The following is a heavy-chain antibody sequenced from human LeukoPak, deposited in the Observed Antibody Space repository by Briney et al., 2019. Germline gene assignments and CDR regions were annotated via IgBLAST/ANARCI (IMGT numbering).Heavy chain of an antibody. V-gene: IGHV3-23*01. CDR2: LSTSGVST. CDR1: GFTFSNYA. Sequence: GGSLRLSGAASGFTFSNYAMSWVRQAPGKGLEWVSSLSTSGVSTYYADSVKGRFTISRDNSKNTLYLQMTSLRADDTAVYYCAKDFTPYGSGSFFDYWGQGTLVTVSS. D-gene: IGHD3-10*01. CDR3: AKDFTPYGSGSFFDY. J-gene: IGHJ4*02.